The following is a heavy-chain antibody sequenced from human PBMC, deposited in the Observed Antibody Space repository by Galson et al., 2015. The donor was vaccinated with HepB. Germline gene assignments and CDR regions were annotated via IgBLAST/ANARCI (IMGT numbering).Heavy chain of an antibody. D-gene: IGHD6-19*01. CDR3: ARAMMGSSGWPEYFQH. V-gene: IGHV6-1*01. J-gene: IGHJ1*01. Sequence: CAISGDSVSSNSAAWNWIRQSPSRGLEWLGRTYYRSKWYNDYAVSVKSRITINPDTSKNQFSLQLNSVTPEDTAVYYCARAMMGSSGWPEYFQHWGQGTLVTVSS. CDR2: TYYRSKWYN. CDR1: GDSVSSNSAA.